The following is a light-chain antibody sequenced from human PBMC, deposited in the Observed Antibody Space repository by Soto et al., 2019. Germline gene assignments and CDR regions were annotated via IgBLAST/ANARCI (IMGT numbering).Light chain of an antibody. CDR2: GTS. CDR1: QSVASN. CDR3: QHYNNWPIT. J-gene: IGKJ5*01. Sequence: EIVMTQSPASLSVSPGESVTLSCRASQSVASNLAWYQQKPGQAPRLLIYGTSTRATGVPDQFSGSGSGTDFTLTISSLQAADFAVYHCQHYNNWPITFGQGTRLEIK. V-gene: IGKV3-15*01.